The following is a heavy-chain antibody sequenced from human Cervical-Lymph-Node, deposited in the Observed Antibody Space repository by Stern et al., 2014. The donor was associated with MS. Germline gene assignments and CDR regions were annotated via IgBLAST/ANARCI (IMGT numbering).Heavy chain of an antibody. J-gene: IGHJ6*02. Sequence: ESGPTLVKPTQTLTLTCTFSGFSLSTSGVGVGWIRQPPGKDLEWLALIYWDDDKRYSPSLKSRLTITKDTSKNQVVLTMTNMDPVDTATYYCAHSRIAVAGYYYYGMDVWGQGTTVTVSS. D-gene: IGHD6-19*01. CDR2: IYWDDDK. CDR3: AHSRIAVAGYYYYGMDV. CDR1: GFSLSTSGVG. V-gene: IGHV2-5*02.